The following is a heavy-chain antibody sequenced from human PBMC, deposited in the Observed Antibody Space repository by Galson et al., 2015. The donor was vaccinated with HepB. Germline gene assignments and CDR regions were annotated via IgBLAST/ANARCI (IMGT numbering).Heavy chain of an antibody. Sequence: SVKVSCKASGYTFTSYGISWVRQAPGQGLEWMGWISAYNGNTNYAQKLQGRVTMTTDTSTSTAYMELRSLRSDDTAVYYCARAAYYYDSSGRLYYYYGMDVWGQGTTVTVSS. V-gene: IGHV1-18*01. D-gene: IGHD3-22*01. CDR1: GYTFTSYG. CDR2: ISAYNGNT. CDR3: ARAAYYYDSSGRLYYYYGMDV. J-gene: IGHJ6*02.